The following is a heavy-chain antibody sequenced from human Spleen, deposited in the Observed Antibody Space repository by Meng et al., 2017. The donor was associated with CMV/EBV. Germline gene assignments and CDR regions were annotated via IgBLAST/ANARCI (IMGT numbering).Heavy chain of an antibody. D-gene: IGHD2-2*01. CDR3: ASRHCSSTSCLDY. CDR1: GFTVSSNY. CDR2: IYSGGST. V-gene: IGHV3-66*01. Sequence: EVQMVESGGGLVQPGGSLRLYCEASGFTVSSNYMSWVRQAPGKGLEWVSVIYSGGSTYYADSVKGRFTISRGNSKNTLYLQMNSLRAEDTAVYYCASRHCSSTSCLDYWGQGTLVTVSS. J-gene: IGHJ4*02.